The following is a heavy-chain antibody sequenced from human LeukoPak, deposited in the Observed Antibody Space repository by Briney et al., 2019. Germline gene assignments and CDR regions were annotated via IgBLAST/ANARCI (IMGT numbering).Heavy chain of an antibody. Sequence: ASVKVSCKASGYTFTDYFIHWVRQAPGQGLEWMGIINPSGGSTSYAQKFQGRVTMTRDMSTSTVYMELSSLRSEDTAVYYCAVGDYGDYWVAFDIWGQGTMVTVSS. CDR2: INPSGGST. CDR3: AVGDYGDYWVAFDI. CDR1: GYTFTDYF. V-gene: IGHV1-46*01. J-gene: IGHJ3*02. D-gene: IGHD4-17*01.